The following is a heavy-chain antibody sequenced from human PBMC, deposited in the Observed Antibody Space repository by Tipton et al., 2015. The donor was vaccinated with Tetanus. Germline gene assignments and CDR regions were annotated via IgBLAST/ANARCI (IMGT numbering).Heavy chain of an antibody. CDR1: GGSISDKKYY. CDR3: ARHLYGYWFDP. J-gene: IGHJ5*02. CDR2: IYFKGDT. D-gene: IGHD3-10*01. Sequence: SGGSISDKKYYWGWIRQPPGKGLEWIARIYFKGDTYYNPSLKSRVTIDVETSQNLFSVSLTSVTAADTAVYYCARHLYGYWFDPWGQGALVTVSS. V-gene: IGHV4-39*02.